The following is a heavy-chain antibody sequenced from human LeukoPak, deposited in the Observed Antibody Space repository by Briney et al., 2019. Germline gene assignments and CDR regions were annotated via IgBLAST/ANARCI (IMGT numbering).Heavy chain of an antibody. Sequence: SETLSLTCTVSGGSISSYYWSWIRQPPGKGLEWIGYIYYSGSTNYNPSLKSRVSISADTSKNQFSLKLSSVTAADTAVYYCARARHYDILTGYYIDFDYWGQGTLVTVSS. CDR2: IYYSGST. D-gene: IGHD3-9*01. CDR1: GGSISSYY. CDR3: ARARHYDILTGYYIDFDY. J-gene: IGHJ4*02. V-gene: IGHV4-59*01.